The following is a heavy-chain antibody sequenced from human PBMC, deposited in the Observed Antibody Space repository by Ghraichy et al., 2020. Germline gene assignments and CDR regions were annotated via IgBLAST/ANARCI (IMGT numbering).Heavy chain of an antibody. J-gene: IGHJ2*01. CDR1: GFTVSGYY. CDR3: ARGNWYFDL. V-gene: IGHV3-53*01. CDR2: IYSGGTT. Sequence: GSLNISCAASGFTVSGYYMSWVRQAPGKGLEWVSVIYSGGTTYYADSVKGRFTISRDNSKNTLYLQMNTLRAEDTAVYYCARGNWYFDLWGRGTLVTVSS. D-gene: IGHD1-1*01.